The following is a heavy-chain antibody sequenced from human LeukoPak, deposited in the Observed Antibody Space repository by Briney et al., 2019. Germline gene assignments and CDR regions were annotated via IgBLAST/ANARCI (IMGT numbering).Heavy chain of an antibody. V-gene: IGHV4-59*01. CDR1: GGSISTYY. D-gene: IGHD6-6*01. J-gene: IGHJ5*02. CDR3: ARGWQLGRKRWFDP. CDR2: IYYSGST. Sequence: SETLSLTCTVSGGSISTYYWSWIRQPPGKGLEWIGYIYYSGSTNYNPSLKSRVTISVDTSKNQFSLKLSSVTAADTAVYYCARGWQLGRKRWFDPWGQGTLVTVSS.